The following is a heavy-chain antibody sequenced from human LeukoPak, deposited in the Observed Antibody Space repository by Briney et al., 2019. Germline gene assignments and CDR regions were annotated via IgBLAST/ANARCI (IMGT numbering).Heavy chain of an antibody. J-gene: IGHJ5*02. D-gene: IGHD3-10*01. CDR3: ARDLIRDPRFDP. V-gene: IGHV1-3*01. Sequence: KFQGRVTITRDTSASTAYMELSSLRSEDTAVYYCARDLIRDPRFDPWGQGTLVTVSS.